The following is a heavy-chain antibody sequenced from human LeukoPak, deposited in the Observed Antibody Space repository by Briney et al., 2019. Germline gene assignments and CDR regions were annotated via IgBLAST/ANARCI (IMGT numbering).Heavy chain of an antibody. J-gene: IGHJ6*03. CDR3: AKGGGGTNYYYMDV. D-gene: IGHD1-1*01. V-gene: IGHV3-21*04. Sequence: PGGSLRLSCAASGFTFSGYSMTWVRQAPGKGLEWVSSISSSSSYIYYADSVKGRFTISRDNAKNSLYLQMNSLRAEDMALYDCAKGGGGTNYYYMDVWGKGTTVTVSS. CDR2: ISSSSSYI. CDR1: GFTFSGYS.